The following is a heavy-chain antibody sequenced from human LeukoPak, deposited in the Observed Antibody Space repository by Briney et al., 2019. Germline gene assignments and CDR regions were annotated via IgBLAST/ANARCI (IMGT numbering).Heavy chain of an antibody. D-gene: IGHD6-19*01. Sequence: SETLSLTCTVSGGSISSYYWSWIRQPAGKGLEWIGRIYTSGSTNYNPSLKSRVTMSVDTSKNQFSLKLSSVTAADTAVYYCARDEVAGTARGYYYGMDVWGQGTTVTVSS. CDR1: GGSISSYY. V-gene: IGHV4-4*07. CDR3: ARDEVAGTARGYYYGMDV. J-gene: IGHJ6*02. CDR2: IYTSGST.